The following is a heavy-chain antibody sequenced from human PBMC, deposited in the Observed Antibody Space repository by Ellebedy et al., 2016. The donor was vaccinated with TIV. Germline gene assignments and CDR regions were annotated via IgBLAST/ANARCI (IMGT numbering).Heavy chain of an antibody. CDR1: GFTFSSYW. V-gene: IGHV3-7*01. CDR2: IKQDGSEK. CDR3: ASSITIFGVVTQDDAFDI. D-gene: IGHD3-3*01. Sequence: GESLKISXAASGFTFSSYWMSWVRQAPGKGLEWVANIKQDGSEKYYVDSVKGRFTISRDNAKNSLYLQMNSLRAEDTAVYYCASSITIFGVVTQDDAFDIWGQGTMVTVSS. J-gene: IGHJ3*02.